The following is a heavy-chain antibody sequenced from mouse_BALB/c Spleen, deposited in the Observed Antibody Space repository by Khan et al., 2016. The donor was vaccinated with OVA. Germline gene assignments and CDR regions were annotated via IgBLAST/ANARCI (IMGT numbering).Heavy chain of an antibody. CDR2: INPSNGGT. V-gene: IGHV1S81*02. J-gene: IGHJ3*01. CDR3: TRSGYGTFAD. CDR1: GYSFTSYY. D-gene: IGHD2-1*01. Sequence: QVQLKQSGAELVKPGASVRLSCKASGYSFTSYYLYWVKQRPGHGLEWIGDINPSNGGTHFNEKFKNKVTLTVDTYSSTAYMQLSSLTSEDAAVYYCTRSGYGTFADWGQGTLVTVSA.